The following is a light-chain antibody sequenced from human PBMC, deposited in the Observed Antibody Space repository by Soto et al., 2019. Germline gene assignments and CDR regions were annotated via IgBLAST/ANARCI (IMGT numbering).Light chain of an antibody. CDR3: QQYGNAPIT. J-gene: IGKJ5*01. CDR1: QSVSSN. Sequence: EIVMTQSPATLSVSPGERATLSCRASQSVSSNLAWYQQKPGRAPRLLIYGASSRATGIPDRFSGSGSGTDFTLSISRLEVEDFAVYHCQQYGNAPITFGQGTRLEI. V-gene: IGKV3-20*01. CDR2: GAS.